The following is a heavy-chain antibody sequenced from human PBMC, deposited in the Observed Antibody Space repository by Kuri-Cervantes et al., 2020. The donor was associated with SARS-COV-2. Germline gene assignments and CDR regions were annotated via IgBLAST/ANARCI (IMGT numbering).Heavy chain of an antibody. CDR3: ARTSTWSIYFDY. J-gene: IGHJ4*02. V-gene: IGHV3-48*03. D-gene: IGHD2-8*02. CDR1: GFPFSSYE. CDR2: ISNTGSTI. Sequence: GESLKISCAASGFPFSSYEINWVRQAPGRGLEWLSYISNTGSTIYYADSVKGRFTISRDNAKNSLYLQMNSLRAEDTAVYYCARTSTWSIYFDYWGQGTLVTVSS.